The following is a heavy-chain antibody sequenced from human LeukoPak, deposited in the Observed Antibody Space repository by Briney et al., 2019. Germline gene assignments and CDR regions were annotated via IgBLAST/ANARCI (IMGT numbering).Heavy chain of an antibody. V-gene: IGHV4-30-2*01. Sequence: PSETLSLTCTVSGGSISSGGYYWSWIRQPPGKDLEWLGYIYHSGSTYYNPSLKSRVTISVDRSKNQFSLKLSSVTAADTAVYYCARARQWELLNFDYWGQGTRVTVSS. CDR2: IYHSGST. CDR3: ARARQWELLNFDY. J-gene: IGHJ4*02. D-gene: IGHD1-26*01. CDR1: GGSISSGGYY.